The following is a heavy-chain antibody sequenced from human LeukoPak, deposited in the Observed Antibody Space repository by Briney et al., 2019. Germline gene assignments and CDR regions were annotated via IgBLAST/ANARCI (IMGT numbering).Heavy chain of an antibody. CDR2: IYSGGST. CDR3: ARSSGWPYYFDY. Sequence: PSETLSLTCAVSGGYISSSSYSWGWIRQPPGRGLEWIGSIYSGGSTYYNPSRKSRVTISVDTSKNQFSLKLGSVTAADTAVYYCARSSGWPYYFDYWGQGTLVTVSS. CDR1: GGYISSSSYS. D-gene: IGHD6-19*01. J-gene: IGHJ4*02. V-gene: IGHV4-39*01.